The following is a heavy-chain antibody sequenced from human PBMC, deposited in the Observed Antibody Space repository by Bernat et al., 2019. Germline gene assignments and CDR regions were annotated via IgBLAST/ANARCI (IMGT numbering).Heavy chain of an antibody. CDR2: IFHVGST. CDR1: GDSISTSNW. CDR3: ARVGLGGDSLDY. V-gene: IGHV4-4*02. D-gene: IGHD3-16*01. Sequence: QVQLQESGPGLVKPSGTLSLTCAVPGDSISTSNWWAWVRQPPGKGLEWIGEIFHVGSTNYNPSLKTRVTISVDRSKNQFSLKLTSVTAADTAVYYCARVGLGGDSLDYWGQETLVTVSS. J-gene: IGHJ4*02.